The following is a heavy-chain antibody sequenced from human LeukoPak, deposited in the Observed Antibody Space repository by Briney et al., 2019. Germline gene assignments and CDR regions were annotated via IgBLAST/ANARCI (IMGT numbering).Heavy chain of an antibody. V-gene: IGHV1-46*01. D-gene: IGHD3-22*01. CDR1: GYTFTSYY. CDR3: ARAKYYYDSSDAFDI. Sequence: GASVTVSCKASGYTFTSYYMHWVRQPPGQGLEWMGIINPSGGSTSYAQKFQGRVTMTRDTSTSTVYMELSSLRSEDTAVYYCARAKYYYDSSDAFDIWGQGTMVTVSS. CDR2: INPSGGST. J-gene: IGHJ3*02.